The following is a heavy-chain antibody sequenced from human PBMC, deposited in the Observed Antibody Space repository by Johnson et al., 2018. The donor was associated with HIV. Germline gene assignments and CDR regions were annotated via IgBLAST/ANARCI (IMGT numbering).Heavy chain of an antibody. CDR1: GFTFSSYW. J-gene: IGHJ3*02. CDR3: ARDSGDSSSSWRELSAFDI. CDR2: IKRDGSEK. V-gene: IGHV3-7*03. D-gene: IGHD6-6*01. Sequence: VQLVESGGGVVQPGRSLRLSCAASGFTFSSYWMSWVRQAPGKGLEWVANIKRDGSEKYYVDSVKGRFTISRDNAKNSLYLQMNSLRAEETAVYSCARDSGDSSSSWRELSAFDIWGQGTMVTVSS.